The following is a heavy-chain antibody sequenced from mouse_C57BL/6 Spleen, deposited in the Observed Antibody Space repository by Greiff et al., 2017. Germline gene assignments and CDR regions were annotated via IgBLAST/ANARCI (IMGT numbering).Heavy chain of an antibody. CDR3: AKAYYSNYDYAMDY. D-gene: IGHD2-5*01. V-gene: IGHV1-78*01. Sequence: QFQLQQSDAELVKPGASVKISCKVSGYTFTDHTIHWMKQRPEQGLEWIGYIYPRDGSTKYNEKFKGNATLTADKSSSTDYMQLNSLTSEDSAVYFCAKAYYSNYDYAMDYWGKGTSVTVSS. CDR1: GYTFTDHT. CDR2: IYPRDGST. J-gene: IGHJ4*01.